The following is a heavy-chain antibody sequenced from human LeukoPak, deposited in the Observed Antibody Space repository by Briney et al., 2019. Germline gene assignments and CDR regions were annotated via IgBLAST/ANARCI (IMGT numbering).Heavy chain of an antibody. Sequence: PSETLSLNCTVSGGSISSYYWSWIRQPPGKGLEWIGYIYYSGGTSFNPSLKSRVTISVDTSKNQFSLKLSSVSAADTAVYYCAREGYYDSSGYPTFDYWGQETLVTVSS. CDR1: GGSISSYY. CDR2: IYYSGGT. V-gene: IGHV4-59*01. CDR3: AREGYYDSSGYPTFDY. J-gene: IGHJ4*02. D-gene: IGHD3-22*01.